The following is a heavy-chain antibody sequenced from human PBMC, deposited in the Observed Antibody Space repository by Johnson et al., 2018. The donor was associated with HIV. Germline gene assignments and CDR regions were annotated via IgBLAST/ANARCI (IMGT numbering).Heavy chain of an antibody. CDR2: ISSSGSNI. Sequence: QVQLVESGGGLVKPGGSLRLSCAASGFTFSDYYMSWIRQAPGKGLEWVSYISSSGSNIYYADSVKGRFTISRDNSKNTLYLQMNSLRADDTALYYCARGVGSTTVAAFDIWGQGTMVTVSS. D-gene: IGHD1-26*01. J-gene: IGHJ3*02. CDR1: GFTFSDYY. CDR3: ARGVGSTTVAAFDI. V-gene: IGHV3-11*01.